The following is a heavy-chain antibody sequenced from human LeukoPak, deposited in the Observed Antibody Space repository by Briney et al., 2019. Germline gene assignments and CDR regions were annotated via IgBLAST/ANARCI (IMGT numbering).Heavy chain of an antibody. Sequence: GGSLRLSCAASGFTFDDYAMHWVRQAPGKGLEWVSGISWNSGSIGYADSVKGRFTISRDNAKNSLYLQMNSLRAEDTALYYCAKGGYCSSTSCYFDYWGQGTLVTVSS. V-gene: IGHV3-9*01. CDR3: AKGGYCSSTSCYFDY. J-gene: IGHJ4*02. CDR2: ISWNSGSI. CDR1: GFTFDDYA. D-gene: IGHD2-2*01.